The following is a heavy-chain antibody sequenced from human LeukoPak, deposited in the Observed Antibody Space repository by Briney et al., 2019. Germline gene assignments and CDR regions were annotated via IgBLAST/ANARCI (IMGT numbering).Heavy chain of an antibody. CDR1: GFSFRSHA. CDR2: ITSSGEST. V-gene: IGHV3-23*01. D-gene: IGHD3-10*01. Sequence: GGSLRLSCAASGFSFRSHAMSWVRQAPGKGLEGVSSITSSGESTYYADSGKGRFTISRDNSKNTLYLQMNSLRADDTAVYYCAKDRPNYYGSDGNYYKRDGDYWGQGTLVTVSS. CDR3: AKDRPNYYGSDGNYYKRDGDY. J-gene: IGHJ4*02.